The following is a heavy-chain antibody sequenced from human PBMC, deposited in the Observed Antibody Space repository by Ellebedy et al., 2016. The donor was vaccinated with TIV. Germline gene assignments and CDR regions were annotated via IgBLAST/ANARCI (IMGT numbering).Heavy chain of an antibody. J-gene: IGHJ3*02. Sequence: ASVKVSCKASGYTFTSYYMHWVRQAPGQGLEWMGIINPNGGSTTYAQKFQGRVTLTRDTSTSTVYMEMSSLRSEDTAVYYCASSLGRLDAFDIWGQGTMVTVSS. CDR3: ASSLGRLDAFDI. CDR1: GYTFTSYY. V-gene: IGHV1-46*01. CDR2: INPNGGST.